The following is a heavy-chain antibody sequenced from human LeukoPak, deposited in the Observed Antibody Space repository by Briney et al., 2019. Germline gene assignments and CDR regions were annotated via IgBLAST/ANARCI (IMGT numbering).Heavy chain of an antibody. J-gene: IGHJ4*02. CDR3: ARGGATVGAESFDY. D-gene: IGHD1-26*01. Sequence: PGGSLRLSCAASGFTFSTYSMNWVRQAPGKGLEWISYISNNGGAIYYADSVKGRFTISRDNAKNSLYLQMNSLRDEDTAVYYCARGGATVGAESFDYWGQGTLVTVSS. V-gene: IGHV3-48*02. CDR2: ISNNGGAI. CDR1: GFTFSTYS.